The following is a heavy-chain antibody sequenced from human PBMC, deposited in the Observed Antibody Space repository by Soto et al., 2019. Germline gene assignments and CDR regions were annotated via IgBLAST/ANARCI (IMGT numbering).Heavy chain of an antibody. CDR1: GFTFSSYA. CDR3: ATSGRVTQLGLPFDY. Sequence: EVQLLESGGGLVQPGGSLRLSCAASGFTFSSYAMSWVRQAPGKGLEWVSAISGSGGSTYYADSVKGRFTISRDNSKNTLYLQMNSLRAEDTAVYYCATSGRVTQLGLPFDYWGQGTLVTVSS. D-gene: IGHD2-8*01. V-gene: IGHV3-23*01. CDR2: ISGSGGST. J-gene: IGHJ4*02.